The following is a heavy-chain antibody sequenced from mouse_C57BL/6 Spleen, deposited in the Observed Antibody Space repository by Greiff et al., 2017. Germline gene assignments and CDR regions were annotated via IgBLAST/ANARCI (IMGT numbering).Heavy chain of an antibody. CDR2: IHPNSGST. D-gene: IGHD2-3*01. CDR3: ARLGLYDGYYYAMDY. V-gene: IGHV1-64*01. CDR1: GYTFTSYW. Sequence: VQLQLPGAELVKPGASVKLSCKASGYTFTSYWMHWVKQRPGQGLEWIGMIHPNSGSTNYNEKFKSKATLTVDKSSSTAYMQLSSLTSEDSAVYYCARLGLYDGYYYAMDYWGQGTSVTVSS. J-gene: IGHJ4*01.